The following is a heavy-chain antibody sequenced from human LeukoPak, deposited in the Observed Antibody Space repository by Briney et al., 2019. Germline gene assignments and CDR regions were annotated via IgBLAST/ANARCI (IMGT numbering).Heavy chain of an antibody. Sequence: SETLSLTCTVSGSSISTYYWSWIRQPPGKGLEWIGYIFDAGSTNYNPSLQSRISISVDTSKSQFSLNLTSVTAADTAVYYCAREHSSSWVDYWGQGILVSVSS. D-gene: IGHD6-13*01. J-gene: IGHJ4*02. CDR3: AREHSSSWVDY. CDR2: IFDAGST. V-gene: IGHV4-59*01. CDR1: GSSISTYY.